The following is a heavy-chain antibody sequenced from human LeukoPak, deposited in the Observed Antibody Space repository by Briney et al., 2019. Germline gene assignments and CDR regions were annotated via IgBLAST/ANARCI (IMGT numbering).Heavy chain of an antibody. CDR3: AKALDSDPRRISMVRGALDYYYGLDV. D-gene: IGHD3-10*01. V-gene: IGHV3-30-3*01. J-gene: IGHJ6*02. CDR1: GFTFSSYA. Sequence: PGRSLRLSCAASGFTFSSYAMHWVRQAPGKGLEWVAVISYDGSNKYYADSVKGRFTISRDNSKNTLYLQLNSLRAEDTAVYYCAKALDSDPRRISMVRGALDYYYGLDVWGQGTTVTVSS. CDR2: ISYDGSNK.